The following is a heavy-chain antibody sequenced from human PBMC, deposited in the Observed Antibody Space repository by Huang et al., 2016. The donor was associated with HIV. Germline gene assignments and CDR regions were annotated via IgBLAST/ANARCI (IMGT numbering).Heavy chain of an antibody. CDR2: ISETGSVI. Sequence: EEQLVESGGGLVQPGGSLRLSCAASGFSFSSCNMNWVRQEPGEGLDWLSYISETGSVITYADAVKGRFTVSRDNAKNSLYLQMDSLRAEDTAVYYCARGYSSSWLYNWGQGTLVTVSS. CDR1: GFSFSSCN. V-gene: IGHV3-48*01. J-gene: IGHJ4*02. D-gene: IGHD6-13*01. CDR3: ARGYSSSWLYN.